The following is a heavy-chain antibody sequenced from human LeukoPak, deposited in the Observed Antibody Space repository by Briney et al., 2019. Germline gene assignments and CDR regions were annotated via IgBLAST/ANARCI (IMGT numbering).Heavy chain of an antibody. Sequence: GGSLRLSCAASGFTFSSYAMSWVRQAPGKGLEGVSGISGSGVSTYHADAVKGRFTISRDNSKNTLYLQMNSLRAEDTAVYYCAKHPGAMVRDYFDYWGQGTLVTVSS. J-gene: IGHJ4*02. CDR2: ISGSGVST. CDR3: AKHPGAMVRDYFDY. V-gene: IGHV3-23*01. CDR1: GFTFSSYA. D-gene: IGHD5-18*01.